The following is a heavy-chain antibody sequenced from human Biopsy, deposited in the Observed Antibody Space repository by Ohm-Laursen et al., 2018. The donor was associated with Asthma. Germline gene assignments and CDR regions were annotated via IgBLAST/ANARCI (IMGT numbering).Heavy chain of an antibody. J-gene: IGHJ5*02. V-gene: IGHV1-2*06. Sequence: ASVKVSCNVSGYTFTNYYIHWVRQAPGQGLEWMGRINPNSGGTNYAQKFQGRVTMTRDTSISTAYMEVSRLRSDDTAVYYCARGQKSAGDRWFDPWGQGTLVTVSS. CDR2: INPNSGGT. CDR3: ARGQKSAGDRWFDP. CDR1: GYTFTNYY. D-gene: IGHD6-13*01.